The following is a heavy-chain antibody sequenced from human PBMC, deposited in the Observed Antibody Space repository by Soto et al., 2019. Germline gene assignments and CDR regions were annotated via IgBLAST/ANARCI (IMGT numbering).Heavy chain of an antibody. CDR1: GFPFGDYA. CDR2: IRSKAYGGTT. J-gene: IGHJ5*02. D-gene: IGHD2-15*01. Sequence: GGSLRLSCPASGFPFGDYAMSWFRQAPGKGLEWVGFIRSKAYGGTTEYAASVKGRFTISRDDSKSIAYLQMNSLKTEDTAVYYCTSQYCSGGSCYPWWFDPWGQGTLVTVSS. CDR3: TSQYCSGGSCYPWWFDP. V-gene: IGHV3-49*03.